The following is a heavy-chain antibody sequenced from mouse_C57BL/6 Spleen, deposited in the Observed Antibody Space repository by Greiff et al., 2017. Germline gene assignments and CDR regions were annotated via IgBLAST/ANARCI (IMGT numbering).Heavy chain of an antibody. CDR2: IYPGDGDT. Sequence: VQLQQSGPELVKPGASVKISCKASGYAFSSSWMNWVKQRPGKGLEWIGRIYPGDGDTNYNGKFKGKATLTADKSSSTAYMQLSSLTSEDSAVYFCARWDYDDVYAMDYWGQGTSVTVSS. V-gene: IGHV1-82*01. J-gene: IGHJ4*01. D-gene: IGHD2-4*01. CDR1: GYAFSSSW. CDR3: ARWDYDDVYAMDY.